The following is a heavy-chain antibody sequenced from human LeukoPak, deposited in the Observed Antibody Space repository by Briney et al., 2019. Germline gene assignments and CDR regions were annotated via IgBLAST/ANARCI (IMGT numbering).Heavy chain of an antibody. CDR1: GFTFSNYV. J-gene: IGHJ4*02. V-gene: IGHV3-30*18. CDR2: ISYDGSNK. D-gene: IGHD6-13*01. CDR3: AKDPRRYTRSGGYFEY. Sequence: GRSLRLSCAASGFTFSNYVMHWVRRAPGKGLEWVALISYDGSNKNYADSVKGRFTISRDNSKNTLYLQVNSLRAEETAEYYCAKDPRRYTRSGGYFEYWGQGTLVTVSS.